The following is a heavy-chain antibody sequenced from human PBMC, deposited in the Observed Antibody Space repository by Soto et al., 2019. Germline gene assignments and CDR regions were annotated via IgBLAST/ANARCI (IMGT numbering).Heavy chain of an antibody. J-gene: IGHJ4*02. CDR1: GFTFTSYP. Sequence: GGSLRLSCAASGFTFTSYPMAWVRQAPGKGLEWVSGFSGSGGSTYYADSVKGRFTISRDNSKNTLFLQMNSLRADDTAVYYCAKGYSPGWSYFDSWGQGTLLTVSS. CDR2: FSGSGGST. CDR3: AKGYSPGWSYFDS. V-gene: IGHV3-23*01. D-gene: IGHD6-19*01.